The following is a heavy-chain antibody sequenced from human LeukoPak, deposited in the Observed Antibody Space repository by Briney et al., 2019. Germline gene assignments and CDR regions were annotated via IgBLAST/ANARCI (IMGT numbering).Heavy chain of an antibody. J-gene: IGHJ4*02. CDR1: GGSFSGYY. CDR3: ARSRGDSSGYYYFDY. V-gene: IGHV4-34*01. CDR2: INHSRST. Sequence: PSETLSLTCAVSGGSFSGYYWSWIRQPPGKGLEWIGEINHSRSTNYNPSLKSRVTISVDTSKNQFSLKLSSVTAADTAVYYCARSRGDSSGYYYFDYWGQGTLVTVSS. D-gene: IGHD3-22*01.